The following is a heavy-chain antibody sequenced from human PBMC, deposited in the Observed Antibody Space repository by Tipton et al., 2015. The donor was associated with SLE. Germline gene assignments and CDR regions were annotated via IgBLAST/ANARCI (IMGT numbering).Heavy chain of an antibody. CDR3: ARDFYDSSGNDY. D-gene: IGHD3-22*01. Sequence: TLSLTCTVSGGSISSSSYYWGWIRQPPGKGLEWIGSIYYSGSTYYNPSLKSRVTISVDKSKNQFSLKLSSVTAADTAVYYCARDFYDSSGNDYWGQGTLVTVSS. CDR1: GGSISSSSYY. CDR2: IYYSGST. V-gene: IGHV4-39*07. J-gene: IGHJ4*02.